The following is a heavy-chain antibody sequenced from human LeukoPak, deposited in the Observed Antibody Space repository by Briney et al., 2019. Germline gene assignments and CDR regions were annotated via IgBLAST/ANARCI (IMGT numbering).Heavy chain of an antibody. D-gene: IGHD3-10*01. V-gene: IGHV3-48*01. CDR3: ARSNYGSGTYYVDY. J-gene: IGHJ4*02. Sequence: GGSLRLSCAASGFTFNYFSVNWVRQAPGKGLEWVSYISSSSNTIYYADSVQGRFTVSRDNSKNTLYLQMNSLRAEDTAVYYCARSNYGSGTYYVDYWGQGTLVTVSS. CDR1: GFTFNYFS. CDR2: ISSSSNTI.